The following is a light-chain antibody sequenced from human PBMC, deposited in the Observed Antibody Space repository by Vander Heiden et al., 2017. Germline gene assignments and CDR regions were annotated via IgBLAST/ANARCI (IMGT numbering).Light chain of an antibody. CDR3: QQYNNWPLT. Sequence: EVLMTQSPATLSVSPGERVTLSCRASQSVSNNLAWFQKKPGQPPRLLIYGASTMATGIPVRFTGGGSGTDYILTVSSLQPEDFAVYYCQQYNNWPLTFGGGTRVEIK. CDR1: QSVSNN. CDR2: GAS. J-gene: IGKJ4*01. V-gene: IGKV3-15*01.